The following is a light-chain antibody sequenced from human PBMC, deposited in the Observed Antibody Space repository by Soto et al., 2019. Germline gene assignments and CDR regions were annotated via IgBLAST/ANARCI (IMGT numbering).Light chain of an antibody. CDR2: DAS. V-gene: IGKV1-33*01. CDR1: QDISNY. J-gene: IGKJ5*01. Sequence: DIQMTQSPSSLSASVGDRVTITCQASQDISNYLNWYQQKPGKAPKLLIYDASNLETGVPSRFSGSGSVTDFTFTISSLQPEDIATYYCEQYDNLPITFRQGTRLEIK. CDR3: EQYDNLPIT.